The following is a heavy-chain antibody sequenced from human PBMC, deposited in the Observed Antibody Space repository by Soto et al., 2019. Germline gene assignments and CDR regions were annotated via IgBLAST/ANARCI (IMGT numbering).Heavy chain of an antibody. CDR1: GGSISSDSYY. CDR2: IYYSGTT. J-gene: IGHJ1*01. CDR3: ARQGLWFGELKYFQH. D-gene: IGHD3-10*01. Sequence: SETLSLTCTVSGGSISSDSYYWGWIRHPPGKGLEWIGSIYYSGTTYYNPSLKSRVTISVDTSKNQFSLKMNSVTAAETAVYYCARQGLWFGELKYFQHLGQGTMVTV. V-gene: IGHV4-39*01.